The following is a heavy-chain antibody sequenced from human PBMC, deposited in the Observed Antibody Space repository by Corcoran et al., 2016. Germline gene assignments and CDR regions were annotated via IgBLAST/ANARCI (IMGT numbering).Heavy chain of an antibody. V-gene: IGHV3-21*01. Sequence: EVQLVESGGGLVKPGGSLRLSCAASGFTFSTYSMNWVRQAPGKGLEWVSSISSSSSYIYYADSVKGRFTISRDNAKNSLYLQMNSLRAEDTAVYYWARELRGVLLWFGEVDYWGQGTLVTVSS. CDR1: GFTFSTYS. CDR3: ARELRGVLLWFGEVDY. D-gene: IGHD3-10*01. CDR2: ISSSSSYI. J-gene: IGHJ4*02.